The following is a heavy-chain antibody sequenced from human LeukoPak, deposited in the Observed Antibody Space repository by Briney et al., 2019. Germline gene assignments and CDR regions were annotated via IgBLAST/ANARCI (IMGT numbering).Heavy chain of an antibody. V-gene: IGHV1-2*02. CDR2: INPNSGGT. J-gene: IGHJ6*02. Sequence: ASVKVSCKASGYTFTGYCMHWVRQAPGQGLEWMGWINPNSGGTNYAQKFQGRVTMTRDTSISTAYMELSRLRSDDTAVYYCARELAMHRVMDVWGQGTTVTVSS. CDR3: ARELAMHRVMDV. CDR1: GYTFTGYC. D-gene: IGHD2-21*01.